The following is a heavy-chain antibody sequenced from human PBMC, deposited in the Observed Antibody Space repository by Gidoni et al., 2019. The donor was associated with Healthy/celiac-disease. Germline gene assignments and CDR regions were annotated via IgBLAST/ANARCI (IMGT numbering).Heavy chain of an antibody. CDR3: ARSTSYRNYYDSSGYYARRSKSFDY. Sequence: QVQLQQWGAGLLKPSETLSLTCAVYGGSFSGYYWSWIRQPPGKGLEWIGEINHSGSTNYNPSLKSRVTISVDTSKNQFSLKLSSVTAADTAVYYCARSTSYRNYYDSSGYYARRSKSFDYWGQGTLVTVSS. J-gene: IGHJ4*02. CDR2: INHSGST. V-gene: IGHV4-34*01. D-gene: IGHD3-22*01. CDR1: GGSFSGYY.